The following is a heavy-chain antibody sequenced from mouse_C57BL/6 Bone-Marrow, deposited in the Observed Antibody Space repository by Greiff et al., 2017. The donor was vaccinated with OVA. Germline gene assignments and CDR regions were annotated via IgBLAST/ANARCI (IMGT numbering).Heavy chain of an antibody. CDR2: IYPRSGNT. J-gene: IGHJ2*01. Sequence: VQLQQSGAELARPGASVKLSCKASGYTFTSYGISWVKQRTGQGLEWIGEIYPRSGNTYYNEQFKGKAPLTADKSSSTAYMELRSLTAEDSAVYFCARGGTTGDDWGQGTTLTVSS. CDR3: ARGGTTGDD. CDR1: GYTFTSYG. D-gene: IGHD2-12*01. V-gene: IGHV1-81*01.